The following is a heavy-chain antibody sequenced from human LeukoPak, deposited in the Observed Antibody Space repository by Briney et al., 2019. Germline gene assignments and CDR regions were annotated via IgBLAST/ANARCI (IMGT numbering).Heavy chain of an antibody. CDR2: ISYDGSNK. J-gene: IGHJ3*02. D-gene: IGHD4-23*01. CDR1: GFTFSSYA. Sequence: GSLRLSCAASGFTFSSYAMHWVRQAPGKGLEWVAVISYDGSNKYYADSVKGRFTISRDNSKNTLSLQVNSLRSEDTAVYFCAKGDYGGNSHTFDIWGQGTMVTVSS. V-gene: IGHV3-30-3*01. CDR3: AKGDYGGNSHTFDI.